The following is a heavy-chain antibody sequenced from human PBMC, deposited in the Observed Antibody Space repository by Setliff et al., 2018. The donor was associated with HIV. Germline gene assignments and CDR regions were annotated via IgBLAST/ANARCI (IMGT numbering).Heavy chain of an antibody. CDR1: GVSVSSGGYY. J-gene: IGHJ1*01. V-gene: IGHV4-31*02. Sequence: SETLSLTCTVSGVSVSSGGYYWSWIRQHPGKGLEWIGYVYYTGTSYFNPSLKSRITISVDTSKNHFSLKLGFVTAADTAVYYCARGEGTTWDLAEYFQHWGHGTLVTVSS. D-gene: IGHD2-2*01. CDR3: ARGEGTTWDLAEYFQH. CDR2: VYYTGTS.